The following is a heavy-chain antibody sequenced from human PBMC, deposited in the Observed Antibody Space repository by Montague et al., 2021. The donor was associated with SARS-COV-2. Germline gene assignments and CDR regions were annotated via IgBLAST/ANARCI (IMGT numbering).Heavy chain of an antibody. CDR3: ASSYYYGSGTYVYNYYMDV. V-gene: IGHV4-39*01. CDR1: GGSVSSSPYY. J-gene: IGHJ6*03. CDR2: ISYSGRT. D-gene: IGHD3-10*01. Sequence: SETLSLTRTVSGGSVSSSPYYWGWIRQPPGRGLEWVGSISYSGRTYFXPSLKSRLTISVDSSENQFSLRLSSVTAADTAVYYCASSYYYGSGTYVYNYYMDVWGKGTTVTVPS.